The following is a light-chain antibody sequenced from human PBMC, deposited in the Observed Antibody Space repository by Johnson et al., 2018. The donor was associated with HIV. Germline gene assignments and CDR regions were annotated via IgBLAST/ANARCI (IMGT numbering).Light chain of an antibody. J-gene: IGLJ1*01. CDR3: GTWDSSLSAV. Sequence: QSVLTQPPSVSAAPGQRVTISCSGSTSNFENYYVSWYQHLPGTAPKLLIYDNNKRPSGIPDRFSGSKSGTSATLGITGLQTGDEADYYCGTWDSSLSAVFGTGTKVTVL. CDR1: TSNFENYY. V-gene: IGLV1-51*01. CDR2: DNN.